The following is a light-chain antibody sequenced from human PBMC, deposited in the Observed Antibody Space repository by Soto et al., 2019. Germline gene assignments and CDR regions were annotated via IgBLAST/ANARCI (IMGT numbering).Light chain of an antibody. Sequence: QSVLTQPPSVSGAPGQRVTISCTGSSSNIGAGYDVHWYQQLPGTAPKLLIYGNNNRPSGVPDRVSGSKSGTSASLAITGLQTEDEADYYCQSYDSSLNDWVFGGGTKLTVL. CDR3: QSYDSSLNDWV. CDR2: GNN. J-gene: IGLJ3*02. V-gene: IGLV1-40*01. CDR1: SSNIGAGYD.